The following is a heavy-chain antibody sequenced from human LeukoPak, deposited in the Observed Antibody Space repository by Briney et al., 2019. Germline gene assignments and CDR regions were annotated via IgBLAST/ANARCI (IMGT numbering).Heavy chain of an antibody. CDR2: INPSGGST. CDR3: ARDRSGYSGYGP. V-gene: IGHV1-46*01. CDR1: GYTFTSYY. Sequence: ASVKVSCKASGYTFTSYYMHWVRQAPGRGLEWMGIINPSGGSTSYAQKFQGRVTMTRDMSTSTVYMELSSLRSEDTAVYYCARDRSGYSGYGPWGQGTLVTVSS. J-gene: IGHJ5*02. D-gene: IGHD5-12*01.